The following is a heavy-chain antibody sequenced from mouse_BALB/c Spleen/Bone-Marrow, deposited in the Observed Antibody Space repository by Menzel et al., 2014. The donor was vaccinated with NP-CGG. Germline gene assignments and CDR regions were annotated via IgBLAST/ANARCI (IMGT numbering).Heavy chain of an antibody. CDR2: INPSNGGT. D-gene: IGHD2-4*01. V-gene: IGHV1S81*02. J-gene: IGHJ2*01. Sequence: VKLMESGAELVKPGASVKLSCKASGYTFTSYYMYWVKQRPGQGLEWIGEINPSNGGTNFNEKFKSKATLTVDKSSSTAYMQLSSLTSEDSAVYYCTRCTMITYFDYWGQGTTLTVSS. CDR3: TRCTMITYFDY. CDR1: GYTFTSYY.